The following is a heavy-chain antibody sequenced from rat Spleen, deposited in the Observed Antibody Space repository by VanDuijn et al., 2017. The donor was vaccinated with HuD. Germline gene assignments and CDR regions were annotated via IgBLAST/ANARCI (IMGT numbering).Heavy chain of an antibody. CDR3: ARGPYYFDGSYYYLNWFAY. CDR1: GDTITSSY. V-gene: IGHV3-4*01. J-gene: IGHJ3*01. D-gene: IGHD1-12*02. Sequence: EIQLQESGPGLVKLSQSLSLTCSVTGDTITSSYDWSWIRKFPGNKMEWMGYISYSGSTNYNPSLKSRISISRDTSKNQFFLQLNSVTTEDAATYYCARGPYYFDGSYYYLNWFAYWGQGTLVTVSS. CDR2: ISYSGST.